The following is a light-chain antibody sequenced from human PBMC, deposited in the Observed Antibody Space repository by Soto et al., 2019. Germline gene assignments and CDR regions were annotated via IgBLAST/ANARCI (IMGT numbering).Light chain of an antibody. CDR2: EVT. CDR1: SSDVGSYSY. V-gene: IGLV2-8*01. CDR3: SSYAGNNKLV. J-gene: IGLJ2*01. Sequence: QSALTQPPSASGSPGQSVTISCTGTSSDVGSYSYVSWYQQHPGKAPKLMIYEVTKRPSGVPDRFSGSKSGNTASLTVSGLQAEDEADYYCSSYAGNNKLVFGGGTQLTVL.